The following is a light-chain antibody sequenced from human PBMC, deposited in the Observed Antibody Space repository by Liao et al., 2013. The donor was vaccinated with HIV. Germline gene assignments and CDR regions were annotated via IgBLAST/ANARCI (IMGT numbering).Light chain of an antibody. CDR3: QVWDATNDLVV. CDR2: YDN. V-gene: IGLV3-21*04. Sequence: SYELTQAPSVSVAPGQTARITCGGNNIGSESVHWYQQKPGQAPVLVIYYDNDRPSGIPQRFSASNSGNTATLTIARVEAGDEADYFCQVWDATNDLVVFGGGTQLTVL. CDR1: NIGSES. J-gene: IGLJ2*01.